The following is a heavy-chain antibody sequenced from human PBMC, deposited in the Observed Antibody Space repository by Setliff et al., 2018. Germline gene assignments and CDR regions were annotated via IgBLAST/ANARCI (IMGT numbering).Heavy chain of an antibody. V-gene: IGHV7-4-1*02. D-gene: IGHD6-6*01. J-gene: IGHJ4*02. CDR2: INTNTGNP. CDR1: GYSFSTYA. Sequence: ASVKVSCKASGYSFSTYAMNWVRQAPGQGLEWMGWINTNTGNPTYAQGFTGRFVFSLDTSVSTAYLQINSLEAEDTAVYYCARGSGTYASSSRVFHYWGQGTLVTVSS. CDR3: ARGSGTYASSSRVFHY.